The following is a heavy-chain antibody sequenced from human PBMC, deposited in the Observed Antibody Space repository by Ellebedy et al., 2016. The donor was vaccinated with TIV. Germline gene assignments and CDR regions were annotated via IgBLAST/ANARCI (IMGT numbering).Heavy chain of an antibody. J-gene: IGHJ6*03. CDR3: ARGLGNWNDDYYYYMDV. CDR2: MNPNSGNT. Sequence: ASVKVSXXASGYTFTSYDINWVRQATGQGLEWMGWMNPNSGNTGYAQKFQGRVTMTRNTSISTAYMELSSLRSEDTAVYYCARGLGNWNDDYYYYMDVWGKGTTVTVSS. V-gene: IGHV1-8*01. CDR1: GYTFTSYD. D-gene: IGHD1-1*01.